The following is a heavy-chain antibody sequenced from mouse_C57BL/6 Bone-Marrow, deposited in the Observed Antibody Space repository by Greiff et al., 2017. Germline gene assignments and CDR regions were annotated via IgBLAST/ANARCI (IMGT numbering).Heavy chain of an antibody. V-gene: IGHV1-15*01. Sequence: QVQLQQPGAELVRPGASVTLSCKASGYTFTDYEMHWVKQTPVHGLEWIGALDPATGGTDYNQKFKGKAILTVDKSSSTAYMELRSLTSEASAVYYCTGVAYWGQGTLVTVSA. J-gene: IGHJ3*01. CDR1: GYTFTDYE. CDR2: LDPATGGT. CDR3: TGVAY.